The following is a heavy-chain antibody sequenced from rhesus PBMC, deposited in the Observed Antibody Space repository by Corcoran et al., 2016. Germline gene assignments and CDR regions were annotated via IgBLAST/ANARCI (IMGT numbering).Heavy chain of an antibody. CDR2: ITGSGGST. D-gene: IGHD2-39*01. Sequence: QVQLQESGPGLVKPSEPLSLPCAVAGGSISRNYWSWIRQPTGKGLEWLGRITGSGGSTDYNPALKSRVTIATDTSKNQFSLKLSSVTAADTAVYYCARTPVYWYFDLWGPGTPITISS. V-gene: IGHV4-173*01. CDR1: GGSISRNY. CDR3: ARTPVYWYFDL. J-gene: IGHJ2*01.